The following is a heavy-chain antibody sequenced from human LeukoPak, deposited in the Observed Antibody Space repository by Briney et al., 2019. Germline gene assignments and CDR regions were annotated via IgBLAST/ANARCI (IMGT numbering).Heavy chain of an antibody. CDR1: GFTFSSYS. V-gene: IGHV3-21*01. CDR3: AREYCSGGSCYDAFDI. Sequence: GGSLRLSCAASGFTFSSYSMNWVRQAPGKGLEWVSSISSSSSYIYYADSVKGRFTISRDNAKNSLYLRMNSLRAEDTAVYYCAREYCSGGSCYDAFDIWGQGTMVTVSS. CDR2: ISSSSSYI. J-gene: IGHJ3*02. D-gene: IGHD2-15*01.